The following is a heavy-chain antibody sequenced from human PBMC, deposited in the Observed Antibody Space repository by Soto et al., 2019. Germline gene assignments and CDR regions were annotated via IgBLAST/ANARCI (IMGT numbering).Heavy chain of an antibody. Sequence: QVQLQESGPGLVKPSETLSLTCTVSGGSVSSGSYYWSWIRQPPGKGLEWIGYIYYSGSTNYNPSLKSRVSISVDTSKTPFSLQLSSVPAADTAVYYCASLALPSSLYIHFDYWGQGTLVTVSS. CDR2: IYYSGST. CDR3: ASLALPSSLYIHFDY. V-gene: IGHV4-61*01. J-gene: IGHJ4*02. CDR1: GGSVSSGSYY. D-gene: IGHD2-2*02.